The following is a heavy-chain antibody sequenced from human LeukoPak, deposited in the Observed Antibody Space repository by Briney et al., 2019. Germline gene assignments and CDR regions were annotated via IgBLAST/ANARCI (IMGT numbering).Heavy chain of an antibody. V-gene: IGHV1-46*01. CDR3: ALYSSTWY. D-gene: IGHD6-13*01. Sequence: ASVKVSCKASGYTFTTYYIHWVRQAPGQGLEWMGIIHPTGGSTTYAQKFQGRVTMTRDTSTSTVLMEVNSLRSEDTAVYYCALYSSTWYWGQGTLVTVSS. CDR2: IHPTGGST. J-gene: IGHJ4*02. CDR1: GYTFTTYY.